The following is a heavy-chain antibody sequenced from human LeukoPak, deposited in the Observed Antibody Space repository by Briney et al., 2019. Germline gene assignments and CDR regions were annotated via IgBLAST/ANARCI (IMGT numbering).Heavy chain of an antibody. V-gene: IGHV3-21*01. D-gene: IGHD3-22*01. J-gene: IGHJ4*02. CDR3: ARDPATLGLSLDY. CDR1: GFTFSTYN. CDR2: ISSSSSYI. Sequence: GGSLRLSCAASGFTFSTYNMNWVRQAPGKGLEWVSSISSSSSYIYYADSVKGRFTISRDNAKNSLYLQMNSLRAEDTAVYYCARDPATLGLSLDYWGQGTLVTVSS.